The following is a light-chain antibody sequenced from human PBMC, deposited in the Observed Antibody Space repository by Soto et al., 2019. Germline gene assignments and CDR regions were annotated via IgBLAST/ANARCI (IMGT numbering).Light chain of an antibody. CDR3: QSHDSSLHASV. CDR2: GNT. J-gene: IGLJ1*01. V-gene: IGLV1-40*01. CDR1: SSNTGAGYD. Sequence: VLTQPPSVSGAPGQRVTISCTGSSSNTGAGYDVHWYLQLPGTAPKLLIYGNTNRPSGVPDRFSGSKSGSSASLAITGLQAEDEADYYCQSHDSSLHASVFGTGTKVTVL.